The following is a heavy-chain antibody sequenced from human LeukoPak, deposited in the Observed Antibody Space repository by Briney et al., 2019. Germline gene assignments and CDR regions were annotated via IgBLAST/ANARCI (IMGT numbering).Heavy chain of an antibody. CDR2: INVGNGKT. J-gene: IGHJ4*02. CDR3: ARTYDVLTGFISSYFFDY. V-gene: IGHV1-3*01. CDR1: AYTFTSYT. D-gene: IGHD3-9*01. Sequence: ASVKVSCKASAYTFTSYTMHWVRQAPGQRLEWMGWINVGNGKTKYSQKFQGRVSTTRDTSASTAYMELSSLRSEDTAVYYCARTYDVLTGFISSYFFDYWGQGTLVTVSS.